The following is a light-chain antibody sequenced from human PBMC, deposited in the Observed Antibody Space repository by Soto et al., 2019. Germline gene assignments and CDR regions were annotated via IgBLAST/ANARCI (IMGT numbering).Light chain of an antibody. CDR1: SSDVGGYSY. CDR2: EVS. J-gene: IGLJ2*01. Sequence: QSVLTQPASVSGSPGQSITISCTGTSSDVGGYSYVSWYQQHPGKAPKLMNYEVSNRPSGVSNRFSGSKSGNTASLTISGLQAEDEADYSCSSFSSSSTLVVFGGGTKLTVL. V-gene: IGLV2-14*01. CDR3: SSFSSSSTLVV.